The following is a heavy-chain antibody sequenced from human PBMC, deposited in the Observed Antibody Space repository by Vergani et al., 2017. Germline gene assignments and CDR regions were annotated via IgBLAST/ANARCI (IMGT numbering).Heavy chain of an antibody. CDR2: ISARYPST. J-gene: IGHJ4*02. CDR1: GFTFSACP. CDR3: ARLSYVTTPYLQGGYDC. V-gene: IGHV3-23*01. Sequence: EVQLLQSGGGVIQPGGSVRLSCAASGFTFSACPMTWVRQAPGEGLEWVSAISARYPSTYYADSGKGRCTISRDNSKNMLYLQMNSLRAEDTAVYYCARLSYVTTPYLQGGYDCWGQGTLVSVSS. D-gene: IGHD2-15*01.